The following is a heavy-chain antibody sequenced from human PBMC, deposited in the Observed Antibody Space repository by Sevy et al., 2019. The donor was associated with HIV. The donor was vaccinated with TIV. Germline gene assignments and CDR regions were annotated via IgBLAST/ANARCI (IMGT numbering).Heavy chain of an antibody. D-gene: IGHD2-2*01. CDR2: ISFDGSNK. CDR1: GFTFSGYT. CDR3: ARGGWDIVVVPAAFDI. Sequence: GGSLRLSCAASGFTFSGYTLHRVRQAPRKGLGWVAVISFDGSNKYYVDSVKGRFTISRDNSKNTLYLQMNSLRPEDTAVYYCARGGWDIVVVPAAFDIWGQGTMVTVSS. V-gene: IGHV3-30-3*01. J-gene: IGHJ3*02.